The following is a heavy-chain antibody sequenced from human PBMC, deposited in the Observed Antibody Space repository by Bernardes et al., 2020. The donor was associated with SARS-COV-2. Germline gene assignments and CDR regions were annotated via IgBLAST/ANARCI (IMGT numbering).Heavy chain of an antibody. V-gene: IGHV1-18*01. D-gene: IGHD6-13*01. Sequence: ASVKVSCKTSGFTFSSYGFSWVRQAPGQGLEWMGWISAYNGKTNYAQKYQDRVTMTTDTSTGTAYMELRSLRSDDTAVYYCARESEFRASWYVYEEYYYGMDVWGQGTLVTVSS. J-gene: IGHJ6*02. CDR2: ISAYNGKT. CDR1: GFTFSSYG. CDR3: ARESEFRASWYVYEEYYYGMDV.